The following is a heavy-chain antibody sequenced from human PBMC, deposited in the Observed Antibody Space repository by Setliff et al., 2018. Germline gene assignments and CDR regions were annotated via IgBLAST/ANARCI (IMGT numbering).Heavy chain of an antibody. CDR1: GGSISSSSYY. CDR2: IYYSGST. CDR3: ARRETYYNFWSGYFDY. V-gene: IGHV4-39*07. Sequence: SETLSLTCTVSGGSISSSSYYWGWIRQPPGKGLEWIGSIYYSGSTYYNPSLKSRVTISVDMSKNQFSLKLSSVTAADTAVYYCARRETYYNFWSGYFDYRGQGTLVTVSS. D-gene: IGHD3-3*01. J-gene: IGHJ4*02.